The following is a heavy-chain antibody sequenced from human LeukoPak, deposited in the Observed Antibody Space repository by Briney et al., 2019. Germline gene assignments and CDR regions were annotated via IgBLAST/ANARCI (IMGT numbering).Heavy chain of an antibody. V-gene: IGHV4-34*01. CDR2: TNQSGST. CDR3: ARVYWSKKVGTTNADY. D-gene: IGHD1-26*01. J-gene: IGHJ4*02. CDR1: GGSFSGYY. Sequence: SETLFLTCAVSGGSFSGYYWSWIRQTPGKGLEWIGETNQSGSTNYNPSLKSRVTISVDTSKNQFSLKLSSVAAADTAVYYCARVYWSKKVGTTNADYWGQGTLVTVSS.